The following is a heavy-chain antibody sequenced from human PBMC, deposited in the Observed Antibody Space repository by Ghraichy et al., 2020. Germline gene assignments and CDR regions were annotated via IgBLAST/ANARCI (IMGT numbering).Heavy chain of an antibody. Sequence: GGSLRLSCAASGFSVRNNQMSWVRQAPGKGLEWVSVVYSGGTTNHADSVKGRFTISIDNSKNTLYLQMNSLRAEDTAVFYCARGAYGSLDYWGQGPLVTVSS. CDR3: ARGAYGSLDY. J-gene: IGHJ4*02. D-gene: IGHD1-26*01. CDR1: GFSVRNNQ. V-gene: IGHV3-66*02. CDR2: VYSGGTT.